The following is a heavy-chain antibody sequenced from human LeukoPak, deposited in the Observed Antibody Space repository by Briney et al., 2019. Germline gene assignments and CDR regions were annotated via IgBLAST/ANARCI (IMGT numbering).Heavy chain of an antibody. J-gene: IGHJ4*02. CDR3: ARSSESYDSSGYYSYYFDY. D-gene: IGHD3-22*01. CDR1: GGSISSSNW. CDR2: IYHSGST. V-gene: IGHV4-4*02. Sequence: SETLSLTCAVSGGSISSSNWWSWVRQPPGKGLEWMGEIYHSGSTNYSPSLRSRVTISVDTSKNQFSLRLSSVTAADTAVYYCARSSESYDSSGYYSYYFDYWGQGTLVTVSS.